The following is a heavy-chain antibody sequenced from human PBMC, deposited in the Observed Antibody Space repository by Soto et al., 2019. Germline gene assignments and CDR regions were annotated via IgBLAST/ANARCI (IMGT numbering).Heavy chain of an antibody. Sequence: EVQLVESGGGLVQPGGSLRLSCAASGFTFSSYSMNWVRQAPGKGLEWVSYISSSSSTIYYADSVKGRFTISRDNAKNSLYLQMNSLRDEDTAVYYCARVGVNCSGGSCYYFDYWGQGTLVTVSS. CDR1: GFTFSSYS. J-gene: IGHJ4*02. D-gene: IGHD2-15*01. V-gene: IGHV3-48*02. CDR2: ISSSSSTI. CDR3: ARVGVNCSGGSCYYFDY.